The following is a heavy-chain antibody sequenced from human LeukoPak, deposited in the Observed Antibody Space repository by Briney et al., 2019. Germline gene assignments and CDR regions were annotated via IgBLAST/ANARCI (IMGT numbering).Heavy chain of an antibody. CDR1: GSTFSSYA. D-gene: IGHD3-22*01. Sequence: SVKLSCSAVGSTFSSYALSWVRQAPGQGVEWMGRIMTIYDTVDYAQPFQRRFMLPEAKSKGTAFMELTSLRSDDTGLYYCVRDYDSSGPQENYLDFWGQGTLVTVSS. CDR2: IMTIYDTV. V-gene: IGHV1-69*06. CDR3: VRDYDSSGPQENYLDF. J-gene: IGHJ4*02.